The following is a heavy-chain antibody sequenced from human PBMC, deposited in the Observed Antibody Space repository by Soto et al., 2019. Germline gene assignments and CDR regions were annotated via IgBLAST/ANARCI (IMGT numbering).Heavy chain of an antibody. CDR1: GGSISSYY. D-gene: IGHD3-16*01. Sequence: QVQLQESGPGLVKPSETLSLTCTVSGGSISSYYWSWIRQPPGKGLEWIGYISYSGSTNYDPSLMSRVTISVDTSKNQFSLKLSSVTAAYMAVYDFAGLWGWSVDCWGQGTLVTVSS. CDR3: AGLWGWSVDC. J-gene: IGHJ4*02. V-gene: IGHV4-59*08. CDR2: ISYSGST.